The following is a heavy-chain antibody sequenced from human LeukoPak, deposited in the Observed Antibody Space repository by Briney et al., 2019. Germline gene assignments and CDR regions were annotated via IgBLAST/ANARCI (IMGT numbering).Heavy chain of an antibody. CDR1: GGSFSGYY. CDR3: ARDGVGATTRWFDP. J-gene: IGHJ5*02. CDR2: INHSGST. V-gene: IGHV4-34*01. D-gene: IGHD1-26*01. Sequence: SETLSLTCAVYGGSFSGYYWSWIRQPPGKGLEWIGEINHSGSTNYNPSLKSRVTISVDTSKNQFSLKLSSVTAADTAVYYCARDGVGATTRWFDPWGQGTLVTVSS.